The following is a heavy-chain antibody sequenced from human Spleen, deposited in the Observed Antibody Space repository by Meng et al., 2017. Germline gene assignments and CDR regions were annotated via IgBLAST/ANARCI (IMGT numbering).Heavy chain of an antibody. D-gene: IGHD1-26*01. J-gene: IGHJ3*02. Sequence: ASVKVSCKASGYTFTSYDINWVRQATGQGLEWMGWMNPNSGNTGYAQKFQGRVTITRNTSISTAYVELSSLRSEDTAVYYCARGVVGAHLPGAFDIWGQGTMVTVSS. CDR3: ARGVVGAHLPGAFDI. V-gene: IGHV1-8*03. CDR1: GYTFTSYD. CDR2: MNPNSGNT.